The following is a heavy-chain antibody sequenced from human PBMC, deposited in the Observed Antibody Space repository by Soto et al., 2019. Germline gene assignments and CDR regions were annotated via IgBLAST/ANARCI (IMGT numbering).Heavy chain of an antibody. CDR1: GGTFSSYT. CDR2: IIPILGIA. CDR3: ARDRDDRVRDLRWFGP. Sequence: QVQLVQSGAEVKKPGSSVKVSCKASGGTFSSYTISWVRQAPGQGLEWMGRIIPILGIANYAQKFQGRVTITAGKSTSTAYMELSGLRSEDAAVYDCARDRDDRVRDLRWFGPWGQGTLVTVSS. D-gene: IGHD3-10*01. J-gene: IGHJ5*02. V-gene: IGHV1-69*08.